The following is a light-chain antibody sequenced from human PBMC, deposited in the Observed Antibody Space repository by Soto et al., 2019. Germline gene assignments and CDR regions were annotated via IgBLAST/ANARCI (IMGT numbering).Light chain of an antibody. CDR3: QQYDTSPFT. CDR2: ATS. Sequence: EIVLTQSPGTLSLSPGERATLSCRASQSISSSYLAWYQHKPGQAPRLLLFATSIRATGIPDRISGSGSGTDFTLGISRLEPEDFAVYYCQQYDTSPFTFGPGTKVDIK. V-gene: IGKV3-20*01. J-gene: IGKJ3*01. CDR1: QSISSSY.